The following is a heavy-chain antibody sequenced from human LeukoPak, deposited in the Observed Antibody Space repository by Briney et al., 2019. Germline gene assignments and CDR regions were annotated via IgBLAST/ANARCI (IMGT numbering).Heavy chain of an antibody. CDR3: AKELMGFDY. Sequence: GGSLRLSCAASGFTFTSYAMSWVCQAPGKGLEWVSSVSGTGITTYYADSVKGRFTVSRDNSKDTVYLQMNSLRGEDTAVYYCAKELMGFDYWGQGSLVTVSS. CDR2: VSGTGITT. CDR1: GFTFTSYA. J-gene: IGHJ4*02. V-gene: IGHV3-23*01. D-gene: IGHD2-8*01.